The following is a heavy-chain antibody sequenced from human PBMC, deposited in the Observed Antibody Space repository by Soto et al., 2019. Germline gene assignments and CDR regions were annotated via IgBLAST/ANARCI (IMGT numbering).Heavy chain of an antibody. CDR1: GFTFSSYA. D-gene: IGHD5-12*01. Sequence: QVQLVESGGGVVQPGRSLRLSCAASGFTFSSYAMHWVRQAPGKGLEWVAVISYDGSNKYYADSVKGRFTISRDNSKNTLYLQMNSLRAEDTAVYYCARELSGYVNNGMDVWGQGTTVTVSS. J-gene: IGHJ6*02. CDR2: ISYDGSNK. CDR3: ARELSGYVNNGMDV. V-gene: IGHV3-30-3*01.